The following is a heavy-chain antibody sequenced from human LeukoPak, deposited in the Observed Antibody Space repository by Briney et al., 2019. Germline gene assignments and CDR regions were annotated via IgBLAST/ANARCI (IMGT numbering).Heavy chain of an antibody. CDR1: GFTFSSYA. D-gene: IGHD2-2*02. V-gene: IGHV3-74*01. Sequence: GGVLRLSCAASGFTFSSYAMSWVRQAPGKGLAWVSRINSDGSDTNYADSVKGRFTISRDNAKNTLYLQMNSLRAKDTAVYYCAIQGVYCSSTSCNKSPNYFDYWGQGTLVTVSS. J-gene: IGHJ4*02. CDR2: INSDGSDT. CDR3: AIQGVYCSSTSCNKSPNYFDY.